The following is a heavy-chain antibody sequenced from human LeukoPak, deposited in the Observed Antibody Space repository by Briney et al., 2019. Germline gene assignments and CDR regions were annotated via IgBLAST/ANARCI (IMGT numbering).Heavy chain of an antibody. CDR3: AKAMNGGWYHY. D-gene: IGHD6-19*01. CDR2: IYSGGST. Sequence: SGGSLRLSCAASGFTVSSNYMSWVRQAPGKGLEWVSVIYSGGSTYYADSVKGRFTISRDNSKNTLYLQMNSLRAEDTAVYYCAKAMNGGWYHYWGQGTLVTVSS. CDR1: GFTVSSNY. V-gene: IGHV3-53*01. J-gene: IGHJ4*02.